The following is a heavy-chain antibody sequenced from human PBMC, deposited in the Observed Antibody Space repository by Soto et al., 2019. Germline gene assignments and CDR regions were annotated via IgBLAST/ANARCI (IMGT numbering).Heavy chain of an antibody. J-gene: IGHJ6*02. D-gene: IGHD6-6*01. CDR3: ARPSYSTSRYYGLDV. CDR1: GYSFTTYW. CDR2: VYPGDSDT. Sequence: GESLKISCKGSGYSFTTYWIGWVRQMPGKGLEWMGIVYPGDSDTRYSPSFEGQVSISADKSISTAYLQWSSLKASDTAMYYCARPSYSTSRYYGLDVWGQGTTVTVSS. V-gene: IGHV5-51*01.